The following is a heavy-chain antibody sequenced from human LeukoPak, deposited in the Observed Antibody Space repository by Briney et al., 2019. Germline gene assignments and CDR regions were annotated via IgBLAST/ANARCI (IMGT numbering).Heavy chain of an antibody. V-gene: IGHV4-34*01. CDR2: INHSGST. D-gene: IGHD2-8*01. Sequence: SETLSLTCAVYGGSFSGYYWSWIRQPPGKGLEWIGEINHSGSTNYNPSLKSRVTISVDTSKNQFSLKVTSVTAADTAVYYCARNRVLNTNWFDPWGQGTLVTVSS. CDR3: ARNRVLNTNWFDP. CDR1: GGSFSGYY. J-gene: IGHJ5*02.